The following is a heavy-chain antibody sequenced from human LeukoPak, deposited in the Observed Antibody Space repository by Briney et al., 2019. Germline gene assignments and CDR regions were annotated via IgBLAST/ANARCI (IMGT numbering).Heavy chain of an antibody. CDR1: GFTFNTNA. Sequence: TGGSLRLSCAASGFTFNTNAMSWVRQAPGKGLEWVAVISYDGSNKYYVDSVKGRFTISRDNSKNTLYLQMNSLRPEDTAVYYCAKDRGEQWLVTSFDYWGQGTLVTVSS. CDR3: AKDRGEQWLVTSFDY. D-gene: IGHD6-19*01. CDR2: ISYDGSNK. J-gene: IGHJ4*02. V-gene: IGHV3-30*18.